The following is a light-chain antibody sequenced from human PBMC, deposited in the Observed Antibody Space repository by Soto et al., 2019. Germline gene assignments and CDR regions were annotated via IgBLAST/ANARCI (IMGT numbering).Light chain of an antibody. V-gene: IGKV2D-29*01. CDR3: MESLRLPYT. CDR1: QSLLHRDGKTY. CDR2: EVS. Sequence: DLVLTQTPLSLSVSPGQPASISCKSSQSLLHRDGKTYLYWYLQKPGQPPRLLMYEVSNRFSGVAERFSGSGSGTDFTLKISRVETDDVGIYYCMESLRLPYTFGQGTKLEIK. J-gene: IGKJ2*01.